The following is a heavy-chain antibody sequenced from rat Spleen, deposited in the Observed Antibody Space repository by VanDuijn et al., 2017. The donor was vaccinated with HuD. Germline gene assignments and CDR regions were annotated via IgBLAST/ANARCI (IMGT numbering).Heavy chain of an antibody. CDR3: ARQGPIGGFDY. V-gene: IGHV5-25*01. CDR2: ISPSGGST. Sequence: EVQLVESGGGLVQPGRSLKLSCAASGFTFSDYYMAWVRQAPAKGQEWVASISPSGGSTYYRDSVKGRFTISRDNAKSTLYLQMDSLRSEDTATYYCARQGPIGGFDYWGQGVMVTVSS. J-gene: IGHJ2*01. D-gene: IGHD1-5*01. CDR1: GFTFSDYY.